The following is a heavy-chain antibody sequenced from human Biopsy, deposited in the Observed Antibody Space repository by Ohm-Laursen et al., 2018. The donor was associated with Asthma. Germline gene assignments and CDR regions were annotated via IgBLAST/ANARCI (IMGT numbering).Heavy chain of an antibody. D-gene: IGHD4-17*01. V-gene: IGHV1-24*01. CDR2: HDHEEGGT. CDR3: ASGFAKDYVRYNFQF. J-gene: IGHJ4*02. CDR1: GHSLTDLS. Sequence: GPSVKVSCKFSGHSLTDLSMHWVRQAPGQGLEWMGGHDHEEGGTVNARRFQGRVTMTEDTSTDTAYMELSSLSSDDTAVYYCASGFAKDYVRYNFQFWGQGTLVTVSS.